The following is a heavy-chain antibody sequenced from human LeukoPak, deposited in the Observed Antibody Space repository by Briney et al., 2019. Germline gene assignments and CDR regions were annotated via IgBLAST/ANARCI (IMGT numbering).Heavy chain of an antibody. Sequence: SETLSLTCSVSGGSISNYYWSWIRQPPGKGLEWIGYIYYSGSTKYNSSLKSRVTISVDTSKNQFSLKLSSVTAADTAVYYCAGPNYYYMDVWGKGTTVTVSS. CDR3: AGPNYYYMDV. CDR1: GGSISNYY. V-gene: IGHV4-59*08. J-gene: IGHJ6*03. CDR2: IYYSGST.